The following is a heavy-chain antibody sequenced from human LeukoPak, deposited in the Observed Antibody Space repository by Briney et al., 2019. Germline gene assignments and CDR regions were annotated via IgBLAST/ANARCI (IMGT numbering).Heavy chain of an antibody. J-gene: IGHJ3*02. CDR2: INPSGGST. D-gene: IGHD2-21*01. CDR1: GYTFTSYY. Sequence: ASVKVSCKASGYTFTSYYMHWVRQAPGQGLEWMGIINPSGGSTSYAQKFQGRVTMTRDTSTSTAYMELSRLRPDDTAVYYCARDESGDNDAFDIWGQGTMVTVSS. CDR3: ARDESGDNDAFDI. V-gene: IGHV1-46*01.